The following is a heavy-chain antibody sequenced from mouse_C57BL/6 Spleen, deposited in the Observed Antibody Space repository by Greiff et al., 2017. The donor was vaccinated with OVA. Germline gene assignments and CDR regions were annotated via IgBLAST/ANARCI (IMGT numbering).Heavy chain of an antibody. Sequence: LQESGAELVRPGTSVKVSCKASGYAFTNYLIEWVKQRPGQGLEWIGVINPGSGGTNYNEKFKGKATLTADKSSSTAYMQLSSLTSEDSAVYFCARDGSSYGYFDVWGTGTTVTVSS. CDR1: GYAFTNYL. V-gene: IGHV1-54*01. J-gene: IGHJ1*03. CDR2: INPGSGGT. CDR3: ARDGSSYGYFDV. D-gene: IGHD1-1*01.